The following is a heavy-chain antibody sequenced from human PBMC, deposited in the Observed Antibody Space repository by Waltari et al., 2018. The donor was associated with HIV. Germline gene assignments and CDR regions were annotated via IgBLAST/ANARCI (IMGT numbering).Heavy chain of an antibody. CDR2: IFSNDEK. CDR3: ARITRSIAVAEGY. J-gene: IGHJ4*02. D-gene: IGHD6-19*01. Sequence: WLAHIFSNDEKSYSTSLKSRLTISKDTSKSQVVLTMTNMDHVDTATYYCARITRSIAVAEGYWGQGTLVTVSS. V-gene: IGHV2-26*01.